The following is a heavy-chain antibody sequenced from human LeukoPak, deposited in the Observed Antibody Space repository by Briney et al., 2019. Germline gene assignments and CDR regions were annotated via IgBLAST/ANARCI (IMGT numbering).Heavy chain of an antibody. CDR3: SLLLWFGELGSGFDY. Sequence: GGSLRLSCAASGFTFSSYGMHWVRQAPGKGLEWVAFIRYDGSNKYYADSVKGRFTISRDNSKNTLYLQMNRLRAEDTAVYYCSLLLWFGELGSGFDYWGQGTLVTVSS. CDR2: IRYDGSNK. J-gene: IGHJ4*02. D-gene: IGHD3-10*01. V-gene: IGHV3-30*02. CDR1: GFTFSSYG.